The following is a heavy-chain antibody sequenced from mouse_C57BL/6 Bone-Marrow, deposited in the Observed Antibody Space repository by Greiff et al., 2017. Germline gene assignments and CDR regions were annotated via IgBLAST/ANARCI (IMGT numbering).Heavy chain of an antibody. CDR2: ISSGGDYI. CDR1: GFTFSSYA. J-gene: IGHJ4*01. CDR3: TRDHHGSSYDYAMDY. V-gene: IGHV5-9-1*02. D-gene: IGHD1-1*01. Sequence: EVKLLESGAGLVKPGGSLKLSCAASGFTFSSYAMSWVRQTPEKRLEWVAYISSGGDYIYYADTVKGRFTISRDNARNTLYLQMSSLKSEDTAMYYCTRDHHGSSYDYAMDYWGQGTSVTVSS.